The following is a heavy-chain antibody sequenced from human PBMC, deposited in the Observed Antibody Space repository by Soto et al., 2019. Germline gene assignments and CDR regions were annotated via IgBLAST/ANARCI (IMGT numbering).Heavy chain of an antibody. CDR3: ALALGPTTGLDY. CDR2: IFNSGNT. Sequence: LSLTCSVSVAAPVIHSTWTVIRQPPGKGLEWMGYIFNSGNTFYNPSLTSRLSISMDTSGNHFSLQLRSVTAADTAVYYCALALGPTTGLDYWGQGTLVTVSS. D-gene: IGHD1-26*01. J-gene: IGHJ4*02. V-gene: IGHV4-31*02. CDR1: VAAPVIHST.